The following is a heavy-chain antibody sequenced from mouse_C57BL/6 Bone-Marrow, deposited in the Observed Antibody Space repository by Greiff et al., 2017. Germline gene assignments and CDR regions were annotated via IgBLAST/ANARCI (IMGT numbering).Heavy chain of an antibody. J-gene: IGHJ2*01. CDR3: ASDWIYYDYGWVAY. D-gene: IGHD2-4*01. Sequence: EVHLVESGGGLVKPGGSLKLSCAASGFTFSSYAMSWVRQTPERRLEWVATISDGGSYTYYPDNVKGRFTSSRDNAKNNLYLQMSHLKSEDTAMYYWASDWIYYDYGWVAYWGQGTTLTVSS. V-gene: IGHV5-4*01. CDR1: GFTFSSYA. CDR2: ISDGGSYT.